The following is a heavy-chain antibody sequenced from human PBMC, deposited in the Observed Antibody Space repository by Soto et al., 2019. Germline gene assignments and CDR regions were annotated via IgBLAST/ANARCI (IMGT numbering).Heavy chain of an antibody. V-gene: IGHV4-39*02. D-gene: IGHD1-26*01. CDR3: ARFSGNYNDRYFDC. CDR2: VYYNGNT. J-gene: IGHJ4*02. CDR1: GGSTSSSNYQ. Sequence: QLQLQESGPGLVKPSETLSLTCTVSGGSTSSSNYQWVWIRQPPGKGLEWIGNVYYNGNTYYNPSLSSRLTISVDTSNNHFSLKVKSVTAADTAVYYCARFSGNYNDRYFDCWGQGILVTVSS.